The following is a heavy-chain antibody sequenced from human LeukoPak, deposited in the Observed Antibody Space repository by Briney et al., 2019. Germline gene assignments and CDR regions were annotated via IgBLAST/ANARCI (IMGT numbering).Heavy chain of an antibody. Sequence: GGSLRLPCAASGFTFSSYWMHWVRQAPGKGLVWVSRINSDGSSTIYADSVKGRFTISRDNAKNTLYLQMNSLRAEDTAVYYCARDLGHQWLVQDFDYWGQGTLVTVSS. CDR2: INSDGSST. CDR1: GFTFSSYW. CDR3: ARDLGHQWLVQDFDY. J-gene: IGHJ4*02. V-gene: IGHV3-74*01. D-gene: IGHD6-19*01.